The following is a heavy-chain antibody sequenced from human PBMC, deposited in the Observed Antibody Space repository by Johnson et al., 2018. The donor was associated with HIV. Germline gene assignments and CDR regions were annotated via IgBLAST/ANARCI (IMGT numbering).Heavy chain of an antibody. CDR1: GFTFSDYY. D-gene: IGHD4-23*01. CDR3: ARSSTVVTPHDI. CDR2: IKQDGSEK. V-gene: IGHV3-7*01. J-gene: IGHJ3*02. Sequence: QLVESGGGLVKPGGSLRLSCAASGFTFSDYYMSWIRQAPGKGLEWVANIKQDGSEKYYVDSVKGRFTISRDNSKNTLYLQMNSLRAEDTAGYSCARSSTVVTPHDIWGQGTMVTVSS.